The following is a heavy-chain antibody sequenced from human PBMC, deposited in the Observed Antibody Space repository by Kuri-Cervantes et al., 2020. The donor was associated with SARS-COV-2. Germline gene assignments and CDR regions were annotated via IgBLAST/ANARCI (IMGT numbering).Heavy chain of an antibody. CDR3: ARGRIVVPAGKLRRDMKIDH. Sequence: GESLKISCAASGFTFSSYAMYWVRQAPGKGLEWVAFISNDASNKYYTDSVKGRFTISRDNSKNTLYLQMNSLRVEDTAVHYCARGRIVVPAGKLRRDMKIDHWGQGTLVTVSS. D-gene: IGHD2-2*01. V-gene: IGHV3-30*04. J-gene: IGHJ4*02. CDR2: ISNDASNK. CDR1: GFTFSSYA.